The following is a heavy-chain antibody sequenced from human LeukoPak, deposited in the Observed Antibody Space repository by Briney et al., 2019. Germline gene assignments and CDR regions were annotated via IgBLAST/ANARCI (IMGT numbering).Heavy chain of an antibody. CDR3: ARGGMVVRGVIGLDP. V-gene: IGHV4-59*01. D-gene: IGHD3-10*01. Sequence: SETLSLTCTVSGGSISSYYWSWIRQPLGKGLEWIGYIYYSGSTNYNPSLKSRVTISVDTSKNQFSLKLSSVTAADTAVYYCARGGMVVRGVIGLDPWGQGTLVTVSS. CDR1: GGSISSYY. CDR2: IYYSGST. J-gene: IGHJ5*02.